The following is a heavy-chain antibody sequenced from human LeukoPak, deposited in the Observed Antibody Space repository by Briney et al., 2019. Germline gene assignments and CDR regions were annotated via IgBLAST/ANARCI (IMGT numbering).Heavy chain of an antibody. Sequence: GGSLRLSCAASGFTFSSYAMSWVRQAPGKGLEWVSAISGSGGSTYYADSVEGRFTISRDNSKNTLYLQMNSLRAEDTAVYYCAKASGYYPSNWFDPWGQGTLVTVSS. CDR1: GFTFSSYA. J-gene: IGHJ5*02. D-gene: IGHD3-22*01. CDR2: ISGSGGST. V-gene: IGHV3-23*01. CDR3: AKASGYYPSNWFDP.